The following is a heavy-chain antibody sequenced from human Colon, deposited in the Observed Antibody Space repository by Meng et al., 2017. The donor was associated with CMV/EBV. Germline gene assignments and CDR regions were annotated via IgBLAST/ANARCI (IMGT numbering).Heavy chain of an antibody. CDR1: GSSLSTSGVG. J-gene: IGHJ5*02. V-gene: IGHV2-5*02. D-gene: IGHD2-15*01. CDR2: IYWDDDK. Sequence: QITVTESGPTRGKPTQPLTRTCPFSGSSLSTSGVGVGWIRQPPGKALEWLALIYWDDDKRDSPSLKSRLTITKDTSRNQVVLRMTNMDPVDTATYYCTHSIVVVVAATGWFDPWGQGTLVTVSS. CDR3: THSIVVVVAATGWFDP.